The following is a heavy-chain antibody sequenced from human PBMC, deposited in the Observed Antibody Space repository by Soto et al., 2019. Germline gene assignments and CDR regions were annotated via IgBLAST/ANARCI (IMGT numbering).Heavy chain of an antibody. Sequence: QLMLQESGSGLVRPSQTLSLTCTVSGDSITSGMYSWSWIRQAPGKGLEWIGNIHVTGYTSFSPSPRSPVTMSVATSRNQFSLNLNSVTAADTAVYFCARGGALRPNGHVPLDFWGQGTLVTVSS. CDR1: GDSITSGMYS. CDR2: IHVTGYT. CDR3: ARGGALRPNGHVPLDF. D-gene: IGHD3-16*01. J-gene: IGHJ4*02. V-gene: IGHV4-30-2*01.